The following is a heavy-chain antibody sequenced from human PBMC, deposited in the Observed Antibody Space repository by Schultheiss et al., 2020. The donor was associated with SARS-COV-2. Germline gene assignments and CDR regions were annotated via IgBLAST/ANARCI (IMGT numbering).Heavy chain of an antibody. CDR2: ISYDGSNK. CDR3: ARHTGYYYDSSAYYPVGAFDI. V-gene: IGHV3-30-3*01. J-gene: IGHJ3*02. D-gene: IGHD3-22*01. CDR1: KFTFSSYA. Sequence: GGSLKLSCAASKFTFSSYAMHWVRQAPGKGLEWVAVISYDGSNKYYADSVKGRFTISRDNAKNSLYLQVNSLRAEDTAVYYCARHTGYYYDSSAYYPVGAFDIWGQGTMVTVSS.